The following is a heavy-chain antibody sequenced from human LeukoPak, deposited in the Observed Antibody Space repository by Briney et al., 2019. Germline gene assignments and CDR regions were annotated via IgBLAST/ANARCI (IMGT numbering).Heavy chain of an antibody. J-gene: IGHJ4*02. V-gene: IGHV4-59*08. CDR2: MYYSGST. D-gene: IGHD4-17*01. CDR1: GASISSNY. CDR3: ARHPLRGAENYFDY. Sequence: SETLSLTCTVSGASISSNYWSWIRQPPGKGLEWIGYMYYSGSTNYNPSLKSRVIISIDASKNQLSLKLSSVTAADTAVYYCARHPLRGAENYFDYWGQGTLVTVSS.